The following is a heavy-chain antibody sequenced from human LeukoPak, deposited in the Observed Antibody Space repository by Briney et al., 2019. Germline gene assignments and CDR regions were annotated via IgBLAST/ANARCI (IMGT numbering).Heavy chain of an antibody. CDR3: ASCNGGNCYSFPDY. CDR1: GFAFSSHW. V-gene: IGHV3-74*01. Sequence: GGSLRLSCAASGFAFSSHWMHWVRQAPGKGLVWVSRINSDGSITTYADSVKGRFTISRDNAKNTLYLQMNSLRAEDTALYYCASCNGGNCYSFPDYWGQGTLVTVSS. D-gene: IGHD2-15*01. CDR2: INSDGSIT. J-gene: IGHJ4*02.